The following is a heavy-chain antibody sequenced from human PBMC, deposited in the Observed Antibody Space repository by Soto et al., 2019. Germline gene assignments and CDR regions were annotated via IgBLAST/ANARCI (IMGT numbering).Heavy chain of an antibody. J-gene: IGHJ4*02. Sequence: PGGSLRLSCAASGFIFSSYVMLCARQPTGKGLEWVSGISWNSGSIGYADSVKGRFTISRDNAKNSLYLQMNSLRAEDTALYYCAKDIYPAAAGVFAYWGRGTLVTVSS. CDR3: AKDIYPAAAGVFAY. D-gene: IGHD6-13*01. V-gene: IGHV3-9*01. CDR1: GFIFSSYV. CDR2: ISWNSGSI.